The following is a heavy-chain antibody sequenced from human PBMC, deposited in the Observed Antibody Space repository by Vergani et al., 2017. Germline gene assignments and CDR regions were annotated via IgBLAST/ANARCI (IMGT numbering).Heavy chain of an antibody. Sequence: EVQLLESGGGLVQPGGSLRLSCAASGFTFSSSAMSWVRQAPGKGLEWVSDISGSGGTTNYADSVKGRFTISRDNMLYLQMNSLRAEDTAVYYCAKHYYDSSGYYMVRYFDLWGRGTLVTVSS. CDR3: AKHYYDSSGYYMVRYFDL. D-gene: IGHD3-22*01. J-gene: IGHJ2*01. CDR2: ISGSGGTT. CDR1: GFTFSSSA. V-gene: IGHV3-23*01.